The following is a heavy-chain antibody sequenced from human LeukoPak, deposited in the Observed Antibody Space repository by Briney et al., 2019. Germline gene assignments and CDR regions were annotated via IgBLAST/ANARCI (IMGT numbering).Heavy chain of an antibody. D-gene: IGHD3-10*01. V-gene: IGHV3-72*01. CDR2: SQTTKPNSCTT. CDR3: ARVLTVRGRQFDY. CDR1: GFTITDHH. J-gene: IGHJ4*02. Sequence: PGGSLRLSCAASGFTITDHHMDWVRQAPGKGMEWVGRSQTTKPNSCTTEYAASVKGRFTISRDDSKNSLYLQMNSLRAEDTAVYYCARVLTVRGRQFDYWGQGTLVTVSS.